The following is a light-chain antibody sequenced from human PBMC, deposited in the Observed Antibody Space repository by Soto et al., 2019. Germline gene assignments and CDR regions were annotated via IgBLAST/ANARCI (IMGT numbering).Light chain of an antibody. CDR3: QQYGSPWT. J-gene: IGKJ1*01. V-gene: IGKV3-20*01. CDR2: GAS. Sequence: IVLTQSPGTPSLSPGERATLSCRASQSVSSSYLAWYQQKPGQAPRLLIYGASSRATGIPDRFSGSGSGTDFTLTISRMEPEDFAVDYCQQYGSPWTFGQGTKVDIK. CDR1: QSVSSSY.